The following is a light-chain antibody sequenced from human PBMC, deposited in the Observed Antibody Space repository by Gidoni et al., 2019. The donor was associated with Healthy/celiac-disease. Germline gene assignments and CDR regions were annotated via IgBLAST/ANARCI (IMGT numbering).Light chain of an antibody. CDR1: TSDVGGYNY. Sequence: SPLPQHPPASGSPGQSVPIPCPETTSDVGGYNYVSCYQQHPGKAPKLLIYEVSKRPSGVPDRFSGSKSGNAASLTVSGLQAEDEADYYGSSYAGTVVFGGGTKLTVL. J-gene: IGLJ2*01. V-gene: IGLV2-8*01. CDR2: EVS. CDR3: SSYAGTVV.